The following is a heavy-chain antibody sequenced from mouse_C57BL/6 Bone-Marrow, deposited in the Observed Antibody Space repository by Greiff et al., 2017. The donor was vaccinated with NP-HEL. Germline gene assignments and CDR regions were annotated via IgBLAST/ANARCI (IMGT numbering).Heavy chain of an antibody. D-gene: IGHD1-1*01. CDR1: GYTFTSYW. Sequence: QVQLQQSGAELVKPGASLKISCTASGYTFTSYWITWVMQRPGQGLVWIGDIYPGSGSTNYNETFKSKATLTVDTSTNPSYMQLSCLTSEDAAVYYCARVYCGCSYFAYWGQGTLVTVSA. CDR2: IYPGSGST. V-gene: IGHV1-55*01. J-gene: IGHJ3*01. CDR3: ARVYCGCSYFAY.